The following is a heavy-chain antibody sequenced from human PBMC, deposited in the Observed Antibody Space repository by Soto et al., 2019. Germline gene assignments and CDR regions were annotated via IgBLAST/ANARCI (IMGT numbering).Heavy chain of an antibody. J-gene: IGHJ4*02. CDR1: GFTFSSYA. Sequence: EVQVWESGGGLVQPGGSLRLSCAGSGFTFSSYAMSWVRQAPGKGLEWVSSISGSGGNTYYADSVKGRFTLSRDNSKNTLYMQMNSLRAEDTAVYYCALAPRGTGDHDYWGQGNLVTVSS. CDR3: ALAPRGTGDHDY. V-gene: IGHV3-23*01. D-gene: IGHD7-27*01. CDR2: ISGSGGNT.